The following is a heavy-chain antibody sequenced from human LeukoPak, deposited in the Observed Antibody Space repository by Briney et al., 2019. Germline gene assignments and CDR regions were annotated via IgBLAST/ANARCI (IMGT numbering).Heavy chain of an antibody. CDR3: ARDRIAAAGTHWFDP. Sequence: PSETLSLTCTASGGSISSGGYYWSWIRQHPGKGLEWIGYIYYSGSTYYNPSLKSRVTISVDTSKNQFSLKLSSVTAADTAVYYCARDRIAAAGTHWFDPWGQGTLVTVSS. V-gene: IGHV4-31*03. D-gene: IGHD6-13*01. CDR1: GGSISSGGYY. CDR2: IYYSGST. J-gene: IGHJ5*02.